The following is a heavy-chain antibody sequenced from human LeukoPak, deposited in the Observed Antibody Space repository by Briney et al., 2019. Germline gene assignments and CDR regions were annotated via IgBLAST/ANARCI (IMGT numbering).Heavy chain of an antibody. CDR1: GFNFANHA. Sequence: GGSLRLSCAASGFNFANHAMSWVRQTPGKGLEWVSAISGGGDITYYADSVTGRFAISRDNSKDTLFLQMHSLRPGDTAVYYCVREDTPATANYWGQGTLVTISS. CDR2: ISGGGDIT. J-gene: IGHJ4*02. CDR3: VREDTPATANY. V-gene: IGHV3-23*01. D-gene: IGHD2-21*02.